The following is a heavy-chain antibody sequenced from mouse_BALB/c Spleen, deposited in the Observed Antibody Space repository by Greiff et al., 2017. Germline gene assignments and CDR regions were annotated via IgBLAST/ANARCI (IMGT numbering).Heavy chain of an antibody. D-gene: IGHD2-4*01. CDR2: IYWDDDK. J-gene: IGHJ3*01. Sequence: QVTLKVSGPGILQPSQTLSLTCSFSGFSLSTSGMGVSWIRQPSGKGLEWLAHIYWDDDKRYNPSLKSRLTISKDTSSNQVFLKITSVDTADTATYYCARNYDYDGGFAYWGQGTLVTVSA. CDR1: GFSLSTSGMG. CDR3: ARNYDYDGGFAY. V-gene: IGHV8-12*01.